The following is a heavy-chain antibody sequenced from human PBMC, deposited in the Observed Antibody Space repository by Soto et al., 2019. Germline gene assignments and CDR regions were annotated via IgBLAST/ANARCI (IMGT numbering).Heavy chain of an antibody. CDR2: ISSTTNYI. Sequence: GGSLRLSCAASGFTFTRYSMDWVRQAPGKGLEWVSSISSTTNYIYYADSMKGRFTVSRDNAKNSVYLEMNSLSAEDTAVYYCARESEDLTSNFDYWGQGTLVTVSS. CDR3: ARESEDLTSNFDY. CDR1: GFTFTRYS. V-gene: IGHV3-21*01. J-gene: IGHJ4*02.